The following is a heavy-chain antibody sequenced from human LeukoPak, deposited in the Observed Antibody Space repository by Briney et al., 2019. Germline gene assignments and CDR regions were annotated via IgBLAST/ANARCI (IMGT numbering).Heavy chain of an antibody. D-gene: IGHD6-13*01. J-gene: IGHJ5*02. CDR1: GFTFSSYG. CDR2: IWYDGSNQ. Sequence: GGSLRLSCAASGFTFSSYGMHWVRQALVKGLEWVAVIWYDGSNQYYADSVKGRFTISRDNSKNTLSLQMNSLRAEDTAVYYCARGGSSWLTDNWFDPWGQGTLVTVSS. CDR3: ARGGSSWLTDNWFDP. V-gene: IGHV3-33*01.